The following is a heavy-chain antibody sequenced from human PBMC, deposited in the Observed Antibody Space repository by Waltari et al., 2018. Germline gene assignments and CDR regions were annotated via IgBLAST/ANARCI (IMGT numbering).Heavy chain of an antibody. CDR2: ISGSGGST. V-gene: IGHV3-23*01. J-gene: IGHJ4*02. D-gene: IGHD5-18*01. Sequence: EVQLLESGGGLVQPGGSLRLSCASSGFTFSTYAMSCVRQAPGKGREWVSAISGSGGSTYYADSVKGRFTISRDNSKNTLYLQMNSLRAEDTAVYYCAKDGGGYSYPAFWGQGTLVTVSS. CDR1: GFTFSTYA. CDR3: AKDGGGYSYPAF.